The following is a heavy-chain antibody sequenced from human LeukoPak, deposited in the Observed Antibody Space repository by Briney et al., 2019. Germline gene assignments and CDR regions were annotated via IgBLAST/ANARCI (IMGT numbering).Heavy chain of an antibody. V-gene: IGHV4-39*02. D-gene: IGHD2-2*01. Sequence: SETLSLTCTVSGGSISSSSYYWGWIRQPPGKGLEWVGSIYYSGSTFYNPSLKSRVTISVDTSKNQFSLKLSSVTAADTAVYYCARDHCSSTSCYPYYYYYGMDVWGQGTTVTVSS. CDR2: IYYSGST. CDR1: GGSISSSSYY. CDR3: ARDHCSSTSCYPYYYYYGMDV. J-gene: IGHJ6*02.